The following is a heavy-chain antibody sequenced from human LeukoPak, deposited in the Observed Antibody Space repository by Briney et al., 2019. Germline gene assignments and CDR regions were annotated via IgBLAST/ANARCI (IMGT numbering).Heavy chain of an antibody. D-gene: IGHD3-9*01. J-gene: IGHJ4*02. Sequence: SETLSLTCTVSGGSISSYYWSWIRQPAGKGLEWIGRIYTSGSTNYNPSLKSRVTISVDTSKNQFSLKLSSVTAADTAVYYCARGARGADDILTGYYQYWGQGTLVTVSS. CDR2: IYTSGST. V-gene: IGHV4-4*07. CDR1: GGSISSYY. CDR3: ARGARGADDILTGYYQY.